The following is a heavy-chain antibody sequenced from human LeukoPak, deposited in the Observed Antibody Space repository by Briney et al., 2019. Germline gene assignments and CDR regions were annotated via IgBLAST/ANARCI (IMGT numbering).Heavy chain of an antibody. D-gene: IGHD3-10*01. J-gene: IGHJ4*02. CDR3: ARVTGWFGELSLFDY. Sequence: PSDTLSLTCTVSGGSISSYYWSWIRQPQGKVLELIGYIYYSGSTNYNPSLKSRVTISVDTSKNQFSLKLSAVTAADTAVYYCARVTGWFGELSLFDYWGQGTLVTVSS. CDR2: IYYSGST. V-gene: IGHV4-59*07. CDR1: GGSISSYY.